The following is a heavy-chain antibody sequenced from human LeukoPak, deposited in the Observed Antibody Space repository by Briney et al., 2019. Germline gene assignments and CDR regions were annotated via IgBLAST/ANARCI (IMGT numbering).Heavy chain of an antibody. J-gene: IGHJ4*02. Sequence: ASVKVSCKASGGTFSSYAISWVRQAPGQGLEWMGWISAYNGNTNYAQKLQGRVTMTTDTSTSTAYMELRSLRSDDTAVYYCARDRAIAAAGTGFDYWGQGTLVTVSS. D-gene: IGHD6-13*01. V-gene: IGHV1-18*01. CDR1: GGTFSSYA. CDR3: ARDRAIAAAGTGFDY. CDR2: ISAYNGNT.